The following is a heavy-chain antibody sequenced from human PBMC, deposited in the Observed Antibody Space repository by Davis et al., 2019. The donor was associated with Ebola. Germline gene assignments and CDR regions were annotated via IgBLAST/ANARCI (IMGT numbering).Heavy chain of an antibody. J-gene: IGHJ4*02. Sequence: SCKASGYTFTSYYIHWVRQAPGKGLEWVAVISYDGSNEYYADSVKGRFTISRDNSKNTLFLQMNSLRVDDTAVYYCAKGRTNTPMVTMEFDYWGQGTLVTVSS. CDR1: GYTFTSYY. CDR2: ISYDGSNE. V-gene: IGHV3-30*18. CDR3: AKGRTNTPMVTMEFDY. D-gene: IGHD5-18*01.